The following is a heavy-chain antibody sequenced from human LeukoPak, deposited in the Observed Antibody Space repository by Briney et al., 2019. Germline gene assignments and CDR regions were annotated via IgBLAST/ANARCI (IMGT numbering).Heavy chain of an antibody. Sequence: GGSLRLSCTASGFTFSSYGMHWVRQAPGKGLEWVAVISYDGSNKYYADSVKGRFTISRDNAKNSLYLQMNSLRAEDTAVYYCARDRLLFGELQDLDYWGQGTLVTVSS. J-gene: IGHJ4*02. CDR3: ARDRLLFGELQDLDY. V-gene: IGHV3-30*03. CDR2: ISYDGSNK. D-gene: IGHD3-10*02. CDR1: GFTFSSYG.